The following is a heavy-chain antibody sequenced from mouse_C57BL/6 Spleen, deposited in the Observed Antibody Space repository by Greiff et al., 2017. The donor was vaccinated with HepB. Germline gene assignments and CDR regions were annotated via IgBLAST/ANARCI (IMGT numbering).Heavy chain of an antibody. CDR1: GYAFSSYW. J-gene: IGHJ4*01. Sequence: QVHVKQSGAELVKPGASVKISCKASGYAFSSYWMNWVKQRPGKGLEWIGQIYPGDGDTNYNGKFKGKATLTADTSSSTAYMQLSSLTSEDSAVYFCARFDYEDYYAMDYWGQGTSVTVSS. CDR2: IYPGDGDT. D-gene: IGHD2-4*01. V-gene: IGHV1-80*01. CDR3: ARFDYEDYYAMDY.